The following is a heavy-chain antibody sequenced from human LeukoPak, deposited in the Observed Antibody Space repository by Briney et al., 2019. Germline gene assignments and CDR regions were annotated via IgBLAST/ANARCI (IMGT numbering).Heavy chain of an antibody. CDR2: TYYRSKWYN. D-gene: IGHD4-17*01. CDR1: GDSVSSKSAA. V-gene: IGHV6-1*01. Sequence: SQTLSLTCAISGDSVSSKSAAWNWIRQSPSRGLEWLGRTYYRSKWYNDYAVSVKSRITINPDTSKNQFSLQLKSVTPEDTAVYYCAGGAYGDSNYYYYGRDVWGQGTTVTVSS. J-gene: IGHJ6*02. CDR3: AGGAYGDSNYYYYGRDV.